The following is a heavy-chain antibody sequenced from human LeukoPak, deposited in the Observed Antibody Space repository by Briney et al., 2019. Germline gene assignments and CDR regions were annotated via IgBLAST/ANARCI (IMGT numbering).Heavy chain of an antibody. J-gene: IGHJ6*03. CDR1: AYTFTIYG. CDR2: ISAYNGNT. CDR3: ARVDPYYYYMDV. D-gene: IGHD3/OR15-3a*01. V-gene: IGHV1-18*01. Sequence: ASVTVSFKSSAYTFTIYGISWVRQAPGQGREWMGWISAYNGNTNYAQKLQGRVTMTTDTSTSTAYMELRSLRSDDTAVYYCARVDPYYYYMDVWGKGTTVTVSS.